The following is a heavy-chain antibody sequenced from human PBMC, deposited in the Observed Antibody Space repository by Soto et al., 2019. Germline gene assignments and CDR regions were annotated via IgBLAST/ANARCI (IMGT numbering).Heavy chain of an antibody. D-gene: IGHD3-22*01. J-gene: IGHJ6*02. CDR2: ISYSGST. CDR1: GGSISSYY. Sequence: PSETLSLTCTVSGGSISSYYWSWIRQPPGKGLEWIGYISYSGSTNYSPSLKSRITISVDTSKNQFSLKLSSVTDADTAVYYCARSPPGGYHYYYGLDVWGQGTTVTV. CDR3: ARSPPGGYHYYYGLDV. V-gene: IGHV4-59*01.